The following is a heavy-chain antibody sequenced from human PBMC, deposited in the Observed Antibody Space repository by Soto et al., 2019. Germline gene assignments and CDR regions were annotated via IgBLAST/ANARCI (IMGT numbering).Heavy chain of an antibody. V-gene: IGHV3-33*01. Sequence: GGSLRLSCAVSGLTFSDYAMHWVRQAPGKGLEWVALIWFDGSNKYYVDSVKGRFTISRDNSKNTLYLQMNSLRTEDTAVYYCARDIGYSSSWYDPYGMDVWGQGTTVTVSS. CDR2: IWFDGSNK. CDR3: ARDIGYSSSWYDPYGMDV. J-gene: IGHJ6*02. CDR1: GLTFSDYA. D-gene: IGHD6-13*01.